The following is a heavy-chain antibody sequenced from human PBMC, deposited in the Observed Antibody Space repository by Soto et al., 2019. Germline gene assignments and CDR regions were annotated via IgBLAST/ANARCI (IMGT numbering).Heavy chain of an antibody. J-gene: IGHJ6*02. CDR3: ARDRSSGWRVGNYYGMDV. D-gene: IGHD6-19*01. CDR2: INPNSGGT. CDR1: GYTFTGYY. Sequence: ASVKVSCKASGYTFTGYYMDWVRQAPGQGLEWMGWINPNSGGTNYAQKFQGWVTMTRDTSISTAYMELSRLRSDDTAVYYCARDRSSGWRVGNYYGMDVWGQGTTVTVSS. V-gene: IGHV1-2*04.